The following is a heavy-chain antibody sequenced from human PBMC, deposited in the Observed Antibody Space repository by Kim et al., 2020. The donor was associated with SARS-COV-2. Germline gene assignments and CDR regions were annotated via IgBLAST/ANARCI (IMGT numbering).Heavy chain of an antibody. CDR3: ARAQWYREGYFDY. J-gene: IGHJ4*02. V-gene: IGHV1-46*01. Sequence: AQKCRGRVTMTRDTSTSTVYMELSSLRSEDTAVYYCARAQWYREGYFDYWGQGTLVTVSS. D-gene: IGHD3-10*01.